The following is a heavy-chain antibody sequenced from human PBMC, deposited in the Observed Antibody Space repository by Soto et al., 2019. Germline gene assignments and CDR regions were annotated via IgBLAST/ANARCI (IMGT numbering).Heavy chain of an antibody. CDR1: GFTFSSYA. J-gene: IGHJ6*02. D-gene: IGHD3-3*01. CDR3: ARDAPHDFWSGSLYYYGMDV. V-gene: IGHV3-30-3*01. Sequence: GGSLRLSCAASGFTFSSYAMHWVRQAPGKGLEWVAVISYDGSNKYYADSVKGRFTISRDNSKNTLYLQMNSLRAEDTAVYYCARDAPHDFWSGSLYYYGMDVWGQGTTVTVSS. CDR2: ISYDGSNK.